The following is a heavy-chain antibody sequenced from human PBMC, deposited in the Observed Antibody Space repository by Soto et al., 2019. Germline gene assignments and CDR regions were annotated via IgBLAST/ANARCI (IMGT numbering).Heavy chain of an antibody. D-gene: IGHD5-12*01. CDR3: ARVANNAFDI. J-gene: IGHJ3*02. Sequence: LRLSCAASGFTLSSYSMSWVRQAPGKGLEWVSFISSSSSYIYYSDSVKGRFTISRDNAKNSLSLQMNGLRAEDTALYYCARVANNAFDIWGQGTMVTVS. CDR2: ISSSSSYI. V-gene: IGHV3-21*01. CDR1: GFTLSSYS.